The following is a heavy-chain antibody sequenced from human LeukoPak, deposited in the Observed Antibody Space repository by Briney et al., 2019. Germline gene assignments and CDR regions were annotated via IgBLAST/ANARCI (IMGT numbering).Heavy chain of an antibody. J-gene: IGHJ3*02. Sequence: GGSLRLSCAASGFTFSSYAMSWVRQAPGKGLEWVSAISGSGSSTYYADSVKGRFTISRDNSKNTLYLQMNSLRAEDTAVYYCAKGTYGDYGGDAFDIWGQGTMVTVSS. V-gene: IGHV3-23*01. CDR2: ISGSGSST. D-gene: IGHD4-17*01. CDR3: AKGTYGDYGGDAFDI. CDR1: GFTFSSYA.